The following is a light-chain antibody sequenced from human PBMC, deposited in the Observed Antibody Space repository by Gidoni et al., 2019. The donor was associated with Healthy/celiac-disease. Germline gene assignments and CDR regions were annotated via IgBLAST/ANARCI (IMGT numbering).Light chain of an antibody. CDR1: NIGSKS. CDR3: QVWDSSSDRV. J-gene: IGLJ3*02. Sequence: SYVLTHPPTVSVAPGKTAGITCGGNNIGSKSVHWYQQKPGQAPVLVIYYDSDRPSGIPERFSGSNSGNTATLTISRVEAGDEADYYCQVWDSSSDRVFGGGTKLTVL. CDR2: YDS. V-gene: IGLV3-21*04.